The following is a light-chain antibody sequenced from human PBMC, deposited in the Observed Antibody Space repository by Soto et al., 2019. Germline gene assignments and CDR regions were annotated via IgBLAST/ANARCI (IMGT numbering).Light chain of an antibody. J-gene: IGKJ4*02. CDR3: HQYNNWPPLT. CDR2: DAS. Sequence: MTQSPATLSVSPGERATLSCRASQFIGSNLAWYQQKPGEAPRLLMNDASSRATGIPARFSGSGSGTEFSLTISSLQSEDFAIYYCHQYNNWPPLTFGGGTKVEIK. V-gene: IGKV3-15*01. CDR1: QFIGSN.